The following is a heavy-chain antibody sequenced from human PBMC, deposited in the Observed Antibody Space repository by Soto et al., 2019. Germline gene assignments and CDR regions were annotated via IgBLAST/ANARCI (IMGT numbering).Heavy chain of an antibody. D-gene: IGHD6-19*01. V-gene: IGHV3-30*03. Sequence: GGGLGRSYAAAGFTLSTYRMHWVGQAPGEVLAWVTIIIYDRSREYQADYVQDRFTIARDYSKATLYLQINSLRSEDTAVYYCAREYRVSWCSSSGCFRRGLDVWGQGTTV. CDR2: IIYDRSRE. J-gene: IGHJ6*02. CDR1: GFTLSTYR. CDR3: AREYRVSWCSSSGCFRRGLDV.